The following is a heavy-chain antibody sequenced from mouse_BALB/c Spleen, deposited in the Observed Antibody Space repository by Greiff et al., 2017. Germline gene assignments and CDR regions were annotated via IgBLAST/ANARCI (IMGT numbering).Heavy chain of an antibody. CDR3: ARSTMITTGGYYYAMDY. Sequence: EVHLVESGGGLVKPGGSLKLSCAASGFTFSSYAMSWVRQTPEKRLEWVASISSGGSTYYPDSVKGRFTISRDNARNILYLQMSSLRSEDTAMYYCARSTMITTGGYYYAMDYWGQGTSVTVSS. J-gene: IGHJ4*01. CDR1: GFTFSSYA. CDR2: ISSGGST. D-gene: IGHD2-4*01. V-gene: IGHV5-6-5*01.